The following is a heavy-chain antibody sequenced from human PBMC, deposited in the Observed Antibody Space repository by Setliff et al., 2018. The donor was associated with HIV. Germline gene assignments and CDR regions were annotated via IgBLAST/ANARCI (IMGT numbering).Heavy chain of an antibody. CDR3: ARPTTGVGGGAAFDI. Sequence: PSETLSLTCNVSGASISGYYWGWIRQPPGKGPEWIANILYGGNTYYNPSLKSRVTISVDTSKNHFSLKLNSVTAADTAVYFCARPTTGVGGGAAFDIWGQGTMVTVSS. J-gene: IGHJ3*02. V-gene: IGHV4-39*02. D-gene: IGHD2-8*01. CDR1: GASISGYY. CDR2: ILYGGNT.